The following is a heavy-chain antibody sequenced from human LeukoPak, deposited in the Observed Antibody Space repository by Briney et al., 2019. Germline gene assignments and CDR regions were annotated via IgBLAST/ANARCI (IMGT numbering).Heavy chain of an antibody. J-gene: IGHJ4*02. V-gene: IGHV4-31*03. CDR3: ARAVVIHALPDY. CDR1: GGSISSGGYY. Sequence: PSETLSLTCTVSGGSISSGGYYWSWIRQHPGKGLEWIGYIYYSGSTYYNPSLKSRVTISVDTSKNQFSLKLSSVTAADTAVYYCARAVVIHALPDYWGQGTLVTVSS. D-gene: IGHD3-22*01. CDR2: IYYSGST.